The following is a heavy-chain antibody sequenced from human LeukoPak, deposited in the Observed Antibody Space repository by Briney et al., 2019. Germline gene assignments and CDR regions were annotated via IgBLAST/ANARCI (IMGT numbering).Heavy chain of an antibody. CDR3: ARLKEMKVGALDI. V-gene: IGHV5-51*01. Sequence: GASLQISCEGSGSIFTSYWIGWVRQLPGKGLEWMGIIYPGDSDTRYSPSLQGQVTISADKSISTAYLQWSSLKASDTAMYYCARLKEMKVGALDIWGQGTMVTVSS. CDR2: IYPGDSDT. J-gene: IGHJ3*02. CDR1: GSIFTSYW.